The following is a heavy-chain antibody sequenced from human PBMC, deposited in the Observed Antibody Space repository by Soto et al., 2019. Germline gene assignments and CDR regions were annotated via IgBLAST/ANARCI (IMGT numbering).Heavy chain of an antibody. CDR3: ARDQDLREGH. CDR1: GFTFNKFW. J-gene: IGHJ4*02. D-gene: IGHD3-16*01. CDR2: VDYDGSRK. Sequence: EVQLVESGGGLVQPGGSLRLSCSTSGFTFNKFWMSWVRQAPDKGPEWVANVDYDGSRKNYVDSVKGRFTISRDNAKNSLYLQMSSLRVDDTAMYYCARDQDLREGHWGQGTLVTVSS. V-gene: IGHV3-7*01.